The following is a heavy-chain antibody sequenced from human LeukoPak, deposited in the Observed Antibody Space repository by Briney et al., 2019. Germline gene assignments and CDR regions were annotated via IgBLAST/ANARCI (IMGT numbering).Heavy chain of an antibody. J-gene: IGHJ4*02. V-gene: IGHV3-7*03. CDR3: AKSRGSGLFDY. CDR1: GFTFSSYW. D-gene: IGHD3-10*01. CDR2: IKQDGSEK. Sequence: AGGSLRLSCAASGFTFSSYWMSWVRQAPGKGLEWVTNIKQDGSEKYYVDSVKGRFTISRDNAKNSLYLQMNSLRAEDTAVYYCAKSRGSGLFDYWGQGTLVTVAS.